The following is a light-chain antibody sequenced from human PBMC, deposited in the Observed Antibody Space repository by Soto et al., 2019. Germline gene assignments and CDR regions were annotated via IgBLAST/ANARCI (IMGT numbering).Light chain of an antibody. CDR3: QQYNNWPPTWT. V-gene: IGKV3-15*01. J-gene: IGKJ1*01. CDR1: QSISSN. CDR2: GVS. Sequence: EILMTQSPATLSVSPGQRATLSCRASQSISSNLAWYQQKPGQAPRLLIYGVSTRATGIPARFSGSGSGTEFTLTINSLQSEDFAVYYCQQYNNWPPTWTLGQGTKVDIK.